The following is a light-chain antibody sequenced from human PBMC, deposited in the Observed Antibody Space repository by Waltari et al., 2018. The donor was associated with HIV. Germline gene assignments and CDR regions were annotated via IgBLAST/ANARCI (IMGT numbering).Light chain of an antibody. Sequence: SSDLTQPPSMSLSPGQTARITCSGDALPKQYVYWYQQKPGQAPVLIISRDNERPSGVPDRFSGSRSGTTATVTLTISGVQTEDEADYYCQSADITNIWVFGGGTKLTVL. CDR3: QSADITNIWV. V-gene: IGLV3-25*03. CDR2: RDN. CDR1: ALPKQY. J-gene: IGLJ2*01.